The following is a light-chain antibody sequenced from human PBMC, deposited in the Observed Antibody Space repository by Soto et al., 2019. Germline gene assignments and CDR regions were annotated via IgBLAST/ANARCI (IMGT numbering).Light chain of an antibody. CDR2: DAS. J-gene: IGKJ1*01. CDR3: QQYNAWPRT. V-gene: IGKV3-15*01. Sequence: EIVLTQSPATLSLSPGERATLSCRASLSVSRNLAWYKQKPGQAPRLLIFDASTRATGIPARFSGSGSGTEFTLTITSLKSEDFEVYYCQQYNAWPRTFGQGTKVDIK. CDR1: LSVSRN.